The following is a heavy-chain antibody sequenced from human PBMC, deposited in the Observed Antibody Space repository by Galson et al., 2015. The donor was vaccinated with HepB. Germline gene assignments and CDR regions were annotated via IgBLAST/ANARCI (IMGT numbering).Heavy chain of an antibody. Sequence: SLRLSCAASGFTFSDYYMSWIRQAPGKGLEWVSYISSSSSYTNYADSVKGRFTISRDDAKNSLYLQMNSLRAEDTAVYHCARLRYYGSGSLFDYWGQGTLVTVSS. D-gene: IGHD3-10*01. CDR3: ARLRYYGSGSLFDY. J-gene: IGHJ4*02. V-gene: IGHV3-11*03. CDR1: GFTFSDYY. CDR2: ISSSSSYT.